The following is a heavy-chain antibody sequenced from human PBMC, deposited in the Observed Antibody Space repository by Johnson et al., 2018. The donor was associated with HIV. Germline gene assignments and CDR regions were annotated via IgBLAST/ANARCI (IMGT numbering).Heavy chain of an antibody. Sequence: QVQLVESGGGVVQPGRSLRLSCAASEFSFSTYALHWVRQAPGEGLEWVAVISYDGSNKYYADSVKGRFTISRDNAKNKLYLQMNSLRAEDTAVYYCARAPSRLRYFDWSEDAFDIWGQGTMVTVSS. CDR1: EFSFSTYA. D-gene: IGHD3-9*01. CDR2: ISYDGSNK. J-gene: IGHJ3*02. CDR3: ARAPSRLRYFDWSEDAFDI. V-gene: IGHV3-30*04.